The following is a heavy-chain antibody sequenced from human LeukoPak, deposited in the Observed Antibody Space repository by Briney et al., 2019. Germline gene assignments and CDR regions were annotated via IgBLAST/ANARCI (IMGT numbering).Heavy chain of an antibody. D-gene: IGHD3-22*01. J-gene: IGHJ4*02. Sequence: SVKVSCKASGFTFTSSAVQWVRQARGQRLEWIGWIVVGSGNTNYAQKFQERVTITRDMSTSTAYMELSSLRSEDTAVYYCAAEMYYHDSSGYPNDYWGQGTLVTVSS. CDR1: GFTFTSSA. CDR3: AAEMYYHDSSGYPNDY. V-gene: IGHV1-58*01. CDR2: IVVGSGNT.